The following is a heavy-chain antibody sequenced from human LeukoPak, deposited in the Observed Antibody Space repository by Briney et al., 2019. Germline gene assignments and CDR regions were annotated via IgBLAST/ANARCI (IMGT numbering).Heavy chain of an antibody. D-gene: IGHD6-25*01. V-gene: IGHV1-8*01. CDR1: GYTFTSYD. CDR3: ARVQGLRGKYYFDY. Sequence: ASVKVSCKASGYTFTSYDINWVRQATGQGLEWMGWMNPNSGNTGYAQKFQGRVTMTRNTSISTAYMELSSLRSEDTAVYYCARVQGLRGKYYFDYWGQGTLVTVSS. CDR2: MNPNSGNT. J-gene: IGHJ4*02.